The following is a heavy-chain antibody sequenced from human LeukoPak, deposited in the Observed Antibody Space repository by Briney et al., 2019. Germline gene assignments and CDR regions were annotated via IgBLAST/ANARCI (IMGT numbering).Heavy chain of an antibody. CDR3: AKDRGFGEYFPFFF. CDR2: ISGSGGST. J-gene: IGHJ4*02. CDR1: GFTFSTYA. Sequence: PGGSLRLSSADSGFTFSTYAMSCVRQTPEKGLEWVSAISGSGGSTYYADSVKGRFTISRDNSKNTLYLQMNSLRAEDTAVYYCAKDRGFGEYFPFFFGGQGTLVTVSS. D-gene: IGHD3-10*01. V-gene: IGHV3-23*01.